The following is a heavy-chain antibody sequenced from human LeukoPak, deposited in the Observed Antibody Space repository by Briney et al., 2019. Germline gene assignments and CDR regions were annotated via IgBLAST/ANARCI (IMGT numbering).Heavy chain of an antibody. J-gene: IGHJ4*02. CDR3: ANGGYTSSWYVVDY. CDR2: ISYDGSNK. V-gene: IGHV3-30*18. CDR1: GFTFSDHY. Sequence: PGGSLRLSCAVSGFTFSDHYMDWVRQAPGKGLEWVAVISYDGSNKYYADSVKGRFTISRDNSKNTLYLQMSSLRPEDTAVYYCANGGYTSSWYVVDYWGQGTLVTVSS. D-gene: IGHD6-13*01.